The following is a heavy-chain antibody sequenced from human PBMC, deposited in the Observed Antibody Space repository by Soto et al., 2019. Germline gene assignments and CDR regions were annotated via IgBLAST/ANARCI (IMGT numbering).Heavy chain of an antibody. V-gene: IGHV3-30-3*01. CDR1: GFTFSSYA. CDR3: AREHDYSKSFDY. J-gene: IGHJ4*02. D-gene: IGHD4-4*01. CDR2: ISYDGSNK. Sequence: PGGSLRLSCAASGFTFSSYAMHWVRQAPGKGLEWVAVISYDGSNKYYADSVKGRFTISRDNSKNTLYLQMNNLRAEDTAVYYCAREHDYSKSFDYWGQGTLVTVSS.